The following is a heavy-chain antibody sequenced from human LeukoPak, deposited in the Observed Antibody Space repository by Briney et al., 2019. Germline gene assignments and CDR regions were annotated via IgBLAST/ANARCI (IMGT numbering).Heavy chain of an antibody. D-gene: IGHD2-21*02. V-gene: IGHV1-69*05. CDR1: GGTFSSYA. CDR3: ARTTYCGGDCYSGAFDI. J-gene: IGHJ3*02. CDR2: IIPIFGTA. Sequence: GSSVKVSCKASGGTFSSYAISWVRQAPGQGLEWMGRIIPIFGTANYAQKFQGRVTITTDESTSTAYMELSSLRSEDTAVYYCARTTYCGGDCYSGAFDIWGQGTMVTVSS.